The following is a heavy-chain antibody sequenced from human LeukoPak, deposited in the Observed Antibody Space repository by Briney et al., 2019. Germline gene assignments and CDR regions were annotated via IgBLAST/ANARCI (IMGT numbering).Heavy chain of an antibody. Sequence: GRSLRLSCAASGFTFSSYGMHWVRQAPGKGLEWVAVISYDGSNKYYADSVKGRFTISRDNAKNSLYLQMNSLRAEDTAVYYCARDSGEGWPSYWGQGTLVTVSS. CDR1: GFTFSSYG. V-gene: IGHV3-33*05. J-gene: IGHJ4*02. CDR3: ARDSGEGWPSY. D-gene: IGHD3-10*01. CDR2: ISYDGSNK.